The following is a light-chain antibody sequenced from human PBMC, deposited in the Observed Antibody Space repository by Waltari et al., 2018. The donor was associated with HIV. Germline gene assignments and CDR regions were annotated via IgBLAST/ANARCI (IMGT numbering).Light chain of an antibody. CDR3: CSYTAIHTLI. J-gene: IGLJ2*01. Sequence: QSALTQPASVSGSPGQSITISCAGTTSDIGIFDSVSWYQQHPGRAPQLMIFGVYSRRAGVASRFSGSKSGNTASLTISGLHAEDEANYYCCSYTAIHTLIFGGGTKLTVL. CDR1: TSDIGIFDS. CDR2: GVY. V-gene: IGLV2-14*01.